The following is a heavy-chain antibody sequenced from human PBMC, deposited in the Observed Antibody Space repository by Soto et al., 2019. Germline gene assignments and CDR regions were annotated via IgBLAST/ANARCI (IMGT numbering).Heavy chain of an antibody. J-gene: IGHJ5*02. Sequence: QITLKESGPTLVKPTQTLTLTCTFSGFSLSTSGVGVGWIRQPPGKALEWLALIYWNDDKRYSPSLKSRLNNPKDTFKHQVVPTMTNMDPVDKATYYCAHRPPPRCSGGSCYSRWFDPWGQGTLVTVSS. CDR2: IYWNDDK. D-gene: IGHD2-15*01. CDR1: GFSLSTSGVG. V-gene: IGHV2-5*01. CDR3: AHRPPPRCSGGSCYSRWFDP.